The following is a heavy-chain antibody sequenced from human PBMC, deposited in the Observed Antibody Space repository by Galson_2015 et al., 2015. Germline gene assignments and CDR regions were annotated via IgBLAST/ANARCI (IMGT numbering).Heavy chain of an antibody. V-gene: IGHV3-74*03. Sequence: SLRLSCAASGVTLSNYGMHWLRQAPGKGLVWVSHISPDGNTAEYAGSVNGRFTVSRDKAKNTVYLQMNSLRAEDTAVYYCARSVSFTFDLWGQGTLVTVSS. D-gene: IGHD3-16*02. CDR3: ARSVSFTFDL. J-gene: IGHJ4*02. CDR2: ISPDGNTA. CDR1: GVTLSNYG.